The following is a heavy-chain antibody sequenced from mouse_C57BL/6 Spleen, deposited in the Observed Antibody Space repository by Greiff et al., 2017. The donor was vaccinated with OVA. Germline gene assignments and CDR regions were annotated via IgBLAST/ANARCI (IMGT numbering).Heavy chain of an antibody. V-gene: IGHV1-59*01. D-gene: IGHD1-1*01. J-gene: IGHJ2*01. CDR2: IDPSDSYT. Sequence: QVQLQQPGAELVRPGTSVKLSCKASGYTFTSYWMHWVKQRPGQGLEWIGVIDPSDSYTNYNQKFKGKATLTVDTSSSTAYMQLSSLTSEDSAVYYCARHYYGSSPYYFDYWGQGTTLTVSS. CDR1: GYTFTSYW. CDR3: ARHYYGSSPYYFDY.